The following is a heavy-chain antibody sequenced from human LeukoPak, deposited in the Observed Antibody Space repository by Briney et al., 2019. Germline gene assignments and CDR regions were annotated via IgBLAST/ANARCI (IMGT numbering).Heavy chain of an antibody. Sequence: GASLKISCKGSGYSFTSYWIGWVRQMPGKGLEWMGIIYPGDSDTRYSPSFQGQVTISADKSISTAYLQWSSLKASDTAMYYCARLRFLGPVEGFAWFDPWGQGTLVTVSS. D-gene: IGHD3-3*01. V-gene: IGHV5-51*01. CDR2: IYPGDSDT. CDR3: ARLRFLGPVEGFAWFDP. CDR1: GYSFTSYW. J-gene: IGHJ5*02.